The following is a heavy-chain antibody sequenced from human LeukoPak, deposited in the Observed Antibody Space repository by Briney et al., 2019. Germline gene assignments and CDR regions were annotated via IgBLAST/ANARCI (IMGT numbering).Heavy chain of an antibody. CDR1: GFTFSDYF. D-gene: IGHD6-19*01. CDR2: ISGSGSNK. V-gene: IGHV3-11*04. CDR3: ATSQSSVAGIIGD. Sequence: RGSLRLSCTASGFTFSDYFMTWIRQAPGKGLEWVTYISGSGSNKYYADSVKGRFTISRDNAKNSLYLQMNSLRVEDTAVYYCATSQSSVAGIIGDWGQGTLVTVSS. J-gene: IGHJ4*02.